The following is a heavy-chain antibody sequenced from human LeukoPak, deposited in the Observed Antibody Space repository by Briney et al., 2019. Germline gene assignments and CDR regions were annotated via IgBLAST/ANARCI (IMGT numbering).Heavy chain of an antibody. J-gene: IGHJ4*02. V-gene: IGHV3-23*01. CDR3: AKDLDDYDITLNFDY. CDR1: GFTFSSYA. Sequence: GGSLRLSCAASGFTFSSYAMSWVRQAPGKGLEWVSAISGSGSSTYYADSVEGRFTISRDNSKNTLYLQMNSLRAEDTAVYYCAKDLDDYDITLNFDYWGQGTLVTVSS. D-gene: IGHD3-22*01. CDR2: ISGSGSST.